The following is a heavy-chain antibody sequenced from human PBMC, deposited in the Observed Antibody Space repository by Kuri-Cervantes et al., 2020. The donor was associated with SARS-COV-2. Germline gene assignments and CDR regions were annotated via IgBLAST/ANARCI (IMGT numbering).Heavy chain of an antibody. CDR3: VRRAYRGQVDYHYMDV. D-gene: IGHD4-23*01. V-gene: IGHV5-51*01. CDR2: IYPADSDT. CDR1: GYSFTNYW. J-gene: IGHJ6*03. Sequence: GESLKISCKGSGYSFTNYWIGWVRQMPGKGLEWMGIIYPADSDTRYSPSFQGQVTISADKSISTAFLQWSSLQASDTAMYYCVRRAYRGQVDYHYMDVWGKGTTVTVSS.